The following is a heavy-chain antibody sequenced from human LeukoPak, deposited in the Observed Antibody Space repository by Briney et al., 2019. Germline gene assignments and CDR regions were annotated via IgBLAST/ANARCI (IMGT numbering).Heavy chain of an antibody. V-gene: IGHV3-23*01. Sequence: GGSLRLSCAASGFTFSSYGMSWVRQAPGKGLEWVSAISGSGGSKYYVDSVKGRFTVSRDNSKNTLYLQINSLRDEDTAVYYCAKDDAWLQYNDWGQGTLVTVSS. J-gene: IGHJ4*02. CDR3: AKDDAWLQYND. CDR1: GFTFSSYG. CDR2: ISGSGGSK. D-gene: IGHD5-24*01.